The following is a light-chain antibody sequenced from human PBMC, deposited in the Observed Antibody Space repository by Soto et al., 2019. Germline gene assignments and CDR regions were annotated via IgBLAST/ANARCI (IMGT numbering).Light chain of an antibody. CDR1: QTISNW. CDR3: QQYSTYSWT. J-gene: IGKJ1*01. Sequence: DIHMTQSPSTLSASVGNIFTITCRASQTISNWLAWYQVKPGKAPKLLMHDASSLESGVPSRLRGSAYGTELTLTISSMQNDDFATYFCQQYSTYSWTFGQGTKVDIK. CDR2: DAS. V-gene: IGKV1-5*01.